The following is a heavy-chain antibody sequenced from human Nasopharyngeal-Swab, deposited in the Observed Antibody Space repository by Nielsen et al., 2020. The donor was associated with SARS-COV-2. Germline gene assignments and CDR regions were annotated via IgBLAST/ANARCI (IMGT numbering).Heavy chain of an antibody. CDR2: IAHDASNE. J-gene: IGHJ4*02. V-gene: IGHV3-30*03. D-gene: IGHD3-10*01. Sequence: GESLKISCAASGFTFSSFCMHWVRQAPGKGLEWVAFIAHDASNEYYGDSVKGRFSISRDSSKNTLYLQMNSLRAEDTAVYYCARDIGGYFDYWGQGTLVTVSS. CDR3: ARDIGGYFDY. CDR1: GFTFSSFC.